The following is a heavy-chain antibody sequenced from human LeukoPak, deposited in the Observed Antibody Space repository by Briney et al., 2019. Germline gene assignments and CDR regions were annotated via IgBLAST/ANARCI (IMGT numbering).Heavy chain of an antibody. D-gene: IGHD1-26*01. CDR3: ARVLSGSYHFDY. CDR1: GGSISSHY. CDR2: VHYSGST. J-gene: IGHJ4*02. Sequence: SETLSLTCTVSGGSISSHYWSWIRQPPGKGLEWIGYVHYSGSTNYNPSLKSRVTISVDTSKNQFSLKLSSVTAADTAVYYCARVLSGSYHFDYWGQGTLVTVSS. V-gene: IGHV4-59*11.